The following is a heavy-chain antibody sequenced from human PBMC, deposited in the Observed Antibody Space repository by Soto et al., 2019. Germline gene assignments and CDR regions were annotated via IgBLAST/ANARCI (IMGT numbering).Heavy chain of an antibody. CDR3: ERGPPEDTAMVTTPFDY. V-gene: IGHV4-34*01. D-gene: IGHD5-18*01. CDR1: GGSFSGYY. Sequence: QVQLQQWGAGLLKPSETLSLTCAVYGGSFSGYYWSWIRQPPGKGLEWIGEINHSGSTNYNPSLKSRVTISVDASQNQFSLQLSSVTAADTAVYYCERGPPEDTAMVTTPFDYWGQGTLVTVSS. CDR2: INHSGST. J-gene: IGHJ4*02.